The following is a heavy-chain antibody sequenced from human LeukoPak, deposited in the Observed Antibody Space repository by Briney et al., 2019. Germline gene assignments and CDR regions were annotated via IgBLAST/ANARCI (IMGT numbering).Heavy chain of an antibody. J-gene: IGHJ3*02. Sequence: SVKVSCKASGGTFSSYAISWVRQAPGQGLEWMGRIILILGIANYAQKFQGRVTITADKSTSTAYMELSSLRSEDTAVYYCARDLGAFDIWGQGTMVTVSS. V-gene: IGHV1-69*04. CDR3: ARDLGAFDI. CDR2: IILILGIA. CDR1: GGTFSSYA.